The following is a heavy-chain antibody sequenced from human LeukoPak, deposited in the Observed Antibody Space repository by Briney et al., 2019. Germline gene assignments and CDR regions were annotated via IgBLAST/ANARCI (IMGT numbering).Heavy chain of an antibody. CDR2: ISYDGSNK. CDR3: ARDYCSSTSCFPDY. Sequence: GGSLRLSYAASGFTFSSYAMHWVRQAPGKGLEWVAVISYDGSNKYYADSVKGRFTISRDNSKNTLYLQMNSLRAEDTAVYYCARDYCSSTSCFPDYWGQGTLVTVSS. J-gene: IGHJ4*02. V-gene: IGHV3-30*04. D-gene: IGHD2-2*01. CDR1: GFTFSSYA.